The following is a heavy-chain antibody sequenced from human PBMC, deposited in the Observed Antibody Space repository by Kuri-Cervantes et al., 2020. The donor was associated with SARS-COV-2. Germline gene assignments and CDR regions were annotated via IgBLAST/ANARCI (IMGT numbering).Heavy chain of an antibody. D-gene: IGHD3-22*01. V-gene: IGHV4-34*01. CDR3: ARLIWDYYDSSGYYYAFDY. J-gene: IGHJ4*02. Sequence: SETLSLTCAVYGGSFSGYYWSWIRQPPGKGLEWIGEINHSGSTNYNPSLKSRVTVSADTSKNHFSLNLSSVTAADTAVYYCARLIWDYYDSSGYYYAFDYWGQGTLVTVSS. CDR1: GGSFSGYY. CDR2: INHSGST.